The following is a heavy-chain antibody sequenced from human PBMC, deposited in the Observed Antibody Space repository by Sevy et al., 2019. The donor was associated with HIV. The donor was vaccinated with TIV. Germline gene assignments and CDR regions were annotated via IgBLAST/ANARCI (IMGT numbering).Heavy chain of an antibody. Sequence: GGSLRLSCAASGFSFSGYNMNWVRQAPGKGLEWVSYLSSSTSTIDYADSVKGRFTISRDNAKNSLYLQMNSLRAEDTAVYYCAKLYDILTGHDLGFNYWGQGTLVTVSS. D-gene: IGHD3-9*01. V-gene: IGHV3-48*04. CDR1: GFSFSGYN. J-gene: IGHJ4*02. CDR2: LSSSTSTI. CDR3: AKLYDILTGHDLGFNY.